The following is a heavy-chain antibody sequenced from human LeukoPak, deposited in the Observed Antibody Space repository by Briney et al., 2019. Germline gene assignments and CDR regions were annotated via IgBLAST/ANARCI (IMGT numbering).Heavy chain of an antibody. CDR1: GGLIGSSNW. V-gene: IGHV4-4*02. CDR2: IYHSGST. Sequence: SETLSLTCGVSGGLIGSSNWWSWVRQPPKKGLEWIGEIYHSGSTNYNPSLKGRVTISVDKSKNQLSLKLTSLTAADTAVYYCARGIRKVGPYWFDPWGQGTLVTVSS. CDR3: ARGIRKVGPYWFDP. J-gene: IGHJ5*02. D-gene: IGHD1-26*01.